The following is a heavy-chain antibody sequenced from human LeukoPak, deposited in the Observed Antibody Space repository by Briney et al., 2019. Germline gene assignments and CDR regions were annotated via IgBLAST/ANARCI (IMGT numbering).Heavy chain of an antibody. D-gene: IGHD4-23*01. Sequence: SETLSLTCAVYGGSFSGYYWSWIRQPPEKGLEWIGDLNHSGSTNYNPSLKSRVIISVDTSKNQFSLKLTPVTAADTAVYYCARGLGYGGNSDWFDPWGQGTLVTVSS. V-gene: IGHV4-34*01. CDR2: LNHSGST. CDR1: GGSFSGYY. J-gene: IGHJ5*02. CDR3: ARGLGYGGNSDWFDP.